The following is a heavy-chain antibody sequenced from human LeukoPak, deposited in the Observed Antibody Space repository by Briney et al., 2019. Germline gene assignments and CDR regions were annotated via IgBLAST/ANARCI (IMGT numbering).Heavy chain of an antibody. CDR2: INSDGSST. CDR1: GFTFSSSW. D-gene: IGHD1-26*01. V-gene: IGHV3-74*01. J-gene: IGHJ4*02. Sequence: GGSLRLSCAASGFTFSSSWMHWVRQAPGKGLVWVSRINSDGSSTNYADSVKGRFTISRDNAKNTLYLQMDSLRAEDTAMYYCARGTGSHYSLGYWGQGTLVPVSS. CDR3: ARGTGSHYSLGY.